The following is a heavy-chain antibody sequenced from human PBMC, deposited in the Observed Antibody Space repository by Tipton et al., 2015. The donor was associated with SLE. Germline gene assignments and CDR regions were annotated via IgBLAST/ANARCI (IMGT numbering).Heavy chain of an antibody. CDR1: GGTISGSPYY. D-gene: IGHD2-15*01. V-gene: IGHV4-39*07. Sequence: TLSLTCTVSGGTISGSPYYWALIRQPPGKGLEWIGSIYFSGHTYHNPSLESRVTISLDTSENQVSLKLTSVTAADTAVYYRARGHRRHSDSPNFDTWGQGTMVPVSS. CDR3: ARGHRRHSDSPNFDT. CDR2: IYFSGHT. J-gene: IGHJ3*02.